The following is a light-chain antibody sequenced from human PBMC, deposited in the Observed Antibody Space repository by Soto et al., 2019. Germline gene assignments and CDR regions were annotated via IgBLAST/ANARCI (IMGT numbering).Light chain of an antibody. CDR1: QTISSW. J-gene: IGKJ1*01. Sequence: DIQMTQSPSTLSGSVGDRVTITCRASQTISSWLAWYQQKPGKAPKLLIYKASTLKSGVPSRFSGSGSGTEFTLTISSLEPEDFALYYCQQRSNWPWTFGQGTKVDI. V-gene: IGKV1-5*03. CDR3: QQRSNWPWT. CDR2: KAS.